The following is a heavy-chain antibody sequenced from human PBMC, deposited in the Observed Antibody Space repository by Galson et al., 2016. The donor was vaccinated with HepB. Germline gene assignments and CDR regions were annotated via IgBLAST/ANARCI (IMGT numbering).Heavy chain of an antibody. CDR2: ISSSSDYI. CDR1: GFTFTSYS. V-gene: IGHV3-21*01. J-gene: IGHJ6*02. Sequence: SLRLSCAGSGFTFTSYSMNWVRQAPGKGLEWVSSISSSSDYIYYSDSVRGRVTISRDNARNSLYLRMDSLRAEDTAVYFCSRGGGMYYSMDVWGQGTAVTV. CDR3: SRGGGMYYSMDV. D-gene: IGHD3-16*01.